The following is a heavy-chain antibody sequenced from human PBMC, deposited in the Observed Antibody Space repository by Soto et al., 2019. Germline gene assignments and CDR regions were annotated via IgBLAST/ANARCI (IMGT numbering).Heavy chain of an antibody. J-gene: IGHJ4*02. CDR1: GFTFSNSW. D-gene: IGHD1-26*01. CDR2: IKKKTDGGTT. Sequence: EVQLVESGGGLVKPGGSLRLSCAASGFTFSNSWMNWVRQAPGKRLEWVGRIKKKTDGGTTDYAAPVRDRFKLSRDASIHTLYQEMNSLKAEDTAVYYCSPRGCLVVGTTTDYWGQGTLVTVSS. CDR3: SPRGCLVVGTTTDY. V-gene: IGHV3-15*01.